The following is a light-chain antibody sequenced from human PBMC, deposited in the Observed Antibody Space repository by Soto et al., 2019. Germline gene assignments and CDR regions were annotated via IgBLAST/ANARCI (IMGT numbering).Light chain of an antibody. V-gene: IGKV4-1*01. J-gene: IGKJ2*01. CDR1: RSVLYSSNTKNY. CDR2: WAS. Sequence: DIVMTQSPDSLAVSLGERATIKCKSSRSVLYSSNTKNYLAWYQHKPGQPPKLLFYWASTRESGVPDRFSGGGSGTDFTLTINRLQPEDVAVYYCQQYYSTPYTFGQGTKLEIK. CDR3: QQYYSTPYT.